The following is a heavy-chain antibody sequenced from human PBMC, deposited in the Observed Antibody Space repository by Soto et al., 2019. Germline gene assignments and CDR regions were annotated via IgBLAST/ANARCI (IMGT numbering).Heavy chain of an antibody. D-gene: IGHD6-19*01. J-gene: IGHJ4*02. V-gene: IGHV4-31*03. CDR2: IYYTGNS. CDR1: GGSITTNGHY. CDR3: AREQWGFDS. Sequence: QVQLQESGPELVKPSQTLSLTCSVSGGSITTNGHYWTWIRQHPGQGLEWIAYIYYTGNSYLNPSLKSRLSISVDTSKNQFYLELRSVTAADTAVYYCAREQWGFDSWGQGTLGTVSS.